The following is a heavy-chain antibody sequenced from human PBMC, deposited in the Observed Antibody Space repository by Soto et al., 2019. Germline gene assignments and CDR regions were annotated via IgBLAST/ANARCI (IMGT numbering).Heavy chain of an antibody. Sequence: GGSLRLSCAASGFTFSSYEMNWVRQAPGKGLEWVSYISSSGSTIYYADSVKGRFTISRDNAKNSLYLQMNSLRAEDTAVYYCARYCSSTSCYLSAGSGMDVWGQGTTVTVSS. J-gene: IGHJ6*02. D-gene: IGHD2-2*01. CDR2: ISSSGSTI. CDR1: GFTFSSYE. V-gene: IGHV3-48*03. CDR3: ARYCSSTSCYLSAGSGMDV.